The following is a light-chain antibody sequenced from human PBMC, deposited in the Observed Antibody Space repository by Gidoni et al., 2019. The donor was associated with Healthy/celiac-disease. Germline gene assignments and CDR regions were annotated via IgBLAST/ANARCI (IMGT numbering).Light chain of an antibody. V-gene: IGKV3-11*01. J-gene: IGKJ3*01. CDR3: QQRSNWPPVFT. Sequence: EIVLTQSPGTLSLSPGERATLSCRASQSVSTYLAWYQQRPGQAPRLLIYDASNRATGIPARFSGSGSGTDFTLTISSLEPEDFAVYYCQQRSNWPPVFTFGPXTKVDIK. CDR1: QSVSTY. CDR2: DAS.